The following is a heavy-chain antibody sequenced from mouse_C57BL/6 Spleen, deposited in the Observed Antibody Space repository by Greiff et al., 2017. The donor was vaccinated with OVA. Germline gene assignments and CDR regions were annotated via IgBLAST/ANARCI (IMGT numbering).Heavy chain of an antibody. D-gene: IGHD2-3*01. CDR2: INPGSGGT. J-gene: IGHJ4*01. CDR3: ARSYDGYYEGAMDY. Sequence: QVQLQQSGAELVRPGTSVKVSCKASGYAFTNDLIEWVKQRPGQGLEWIGVINPGSGGTNYNEKFKGKATLTADKSSSTAYMQLSSLTSEDSAVYFCARSYDGYYEGAMDYWGQGTSVTVSS. CDR1: GYAFTNDL. V-gene: IGHV1-54*01.